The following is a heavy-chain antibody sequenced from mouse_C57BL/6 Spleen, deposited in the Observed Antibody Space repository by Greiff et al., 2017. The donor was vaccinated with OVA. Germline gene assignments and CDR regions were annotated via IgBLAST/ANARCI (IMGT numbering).Heavy chain of an antibody. D-gene: IGHD4-1*01. CDR1: GFTFSSYA. Sequence: EVKLVESGGGLVKPGGSLKLSCAASGFTFSSYAMSWVRQTPEKRLEWVATISDGGSYTYYPDNVKGRFTISRDNAKNNLYLQMSHLKSEDTAMYYCAREGRTGTCFDYWGQGTTLTVSS. CDR2: ISDGGSYT. V-gene: IGHV5-4*01. J-gene: IGHJ2*01. CDR3: AREGRTGTCFDY.